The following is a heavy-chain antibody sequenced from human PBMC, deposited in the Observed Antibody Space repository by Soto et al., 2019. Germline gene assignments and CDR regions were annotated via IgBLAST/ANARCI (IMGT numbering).Heavy chain of an antibody. CDR3: AVDTGSHQDY. J-gene: IGHJ4*02. V-gene: IGHV1-18*01. CDR2: ISPYNGNT. D-gene: IGHD2-15*01. CDR1: RYTFTNFG. Sequence: QVQLVQSGAEVKKPGASVKVSCKASRYTFTNFGISWVRQAPGQGLAWMGWISPYNGNTNYAQKLQGRVTMTTDTSTSTAYMELRSLRSADTAVYYCAVDTGSHQDYWGQGTLVTVSS.